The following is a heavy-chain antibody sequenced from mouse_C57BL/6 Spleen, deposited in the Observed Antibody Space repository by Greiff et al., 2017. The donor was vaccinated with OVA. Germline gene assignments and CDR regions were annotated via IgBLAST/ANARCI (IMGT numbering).Heavy chain of an antibody. CDR3: ARPAYDGYYEYFDV. Sequence: EVKVVESGGGLVKPGGSLKLSCAASGFTFSDYGMHWVRQAPEKGLEWVAYISSGSSTIYYADTVKGPFTISRDNAKNTLFLQMTSLRSEDTAMYYCARPAYDGYYEYFDVWGTGTTVTVSS. V-gene: IGHV5-17*01. CDR2: ISSGSSTI. J-gene: IGHJ1*03. D-gene: IGHD2-3*01. CDR1: GFTFSDYG.